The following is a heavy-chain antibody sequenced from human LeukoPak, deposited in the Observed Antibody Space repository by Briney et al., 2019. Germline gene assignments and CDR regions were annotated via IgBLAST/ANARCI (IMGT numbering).Heavy chain of an antibody. CDR1: GFTFSSYA. J-gene: IGHJ6*02. Sequence: PGGSLRLSCAASGFTFSSYAMHWVRQAPGKGLEWVAVISYDGSNKYYADSVKGRFTISRDNSKNTLYLQMNSLRVEDTAVYYCARGPERTGVGTRYYYDMDVWGQGTTVTVSS. CDR3: ARGPERTGVGTRYYYDMDV. CDR2: ISYDGSNK. D-gene: IGHD2-8*01. V-gene: IGHV3-30-3*01.